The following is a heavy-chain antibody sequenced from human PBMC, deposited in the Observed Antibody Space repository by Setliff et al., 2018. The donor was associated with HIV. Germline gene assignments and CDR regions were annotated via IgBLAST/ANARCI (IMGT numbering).Heavy chain of an antibody. CDR2: IFHSGTT. Sequence: PSETLSLTCAVSGGSVSSTNWWNWVRQPPGKGLEWSGEIFHSGTTYYNPSLKSRVTMSVDKSKNQLSLKLWSVTAADTAVYYCARDWRAYGVLGSWGQGMLVTVSS. D-gene: IGHD4-17*01. J-gene: IGHJ4*02. CDR3: ARDWRAYGVLGS. V-gene: IGHV4-4*02. CDR1: GGSVSSTNW.